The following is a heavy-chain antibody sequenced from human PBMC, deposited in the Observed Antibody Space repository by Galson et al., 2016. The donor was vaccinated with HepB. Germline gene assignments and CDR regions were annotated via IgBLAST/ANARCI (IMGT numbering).Heavy chain of an antibody. CDR3: AREWGYFDY. CDR1: GCTFNVYA. J-gene: IGHJ4*02. D-gene: IGHD3-16*01. V-gene: IGHV7-4-1*02. Sequence: SVKVSCKASGCTFNVYALNWVRQAPGQGLEWMGWIDTNTGNPTYAQAFTGRFVFSLDTSVSTAYLQINSLKAEDTAFYYCAREWGYFDYWGQGTLVSVSS. CDR2: IDTNTGNP.